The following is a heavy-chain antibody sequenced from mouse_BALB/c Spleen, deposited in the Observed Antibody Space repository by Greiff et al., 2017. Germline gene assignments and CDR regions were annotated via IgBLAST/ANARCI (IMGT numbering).Heavy chain of an antibody. CDR1: GYSFTSYW. J-gene: IGHJ3*01. D-gene: IGHD2-1*01. CDR2: IDPSDSET. Sequence: VQLQQSGPQLVRPGASVKISCKASGYSFTSYWMHWVKQRPGQGLEWIGMIDPSDSETRLNQKFKDKATLTVDKSSSTAYMQLSSPTSEDSAVYYCASRGNYPAWFAYWGQGTLVTVSA. CDR3: ASRGNYPAWFAY. V-gene: IGHV1S127*01.